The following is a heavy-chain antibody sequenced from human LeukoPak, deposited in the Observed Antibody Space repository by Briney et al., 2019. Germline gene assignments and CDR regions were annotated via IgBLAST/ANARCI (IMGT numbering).Heavy chain of an antibody. V-gene: IGHV1-69*13. J-gene: IGHJ4*02. CDR1: GGTFSSYA. D-gene: IGHD3-22*01. Sequence: ASVKVSCKASGGTFSSYAISWVRQAPGQGLEWMGGIIPIFGTANYAQKLQGRVTITADESTSTAYMELSSLRSEDTAVYYCARSSAMVITPFDYWGQGTLVTVSS. CDR2: IIPIFGTA. CDR3: ARSSAMVITPFDY.